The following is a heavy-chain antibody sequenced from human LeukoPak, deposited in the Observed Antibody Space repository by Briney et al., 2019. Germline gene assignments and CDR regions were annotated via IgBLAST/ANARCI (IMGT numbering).Heavy chain of an antibody. CDR1: GGSFSGYY. Sequence: SETLSLTCAISGGSFSGYYWSWVRQPPGKGLEWVGEINHSGSTNYNPSLKSRVTISVDTSKNQFSLKLSPVTAAETAVYYCARAMDIVVVVAATPPAFDIWGQGTMVTVSS. J-gene: IGHJ3*02. V-gene: IGHV4-34*01. D-gene: IGHD2-15*01. CDR2: INHSGST. CDR3: ARAMDIVVVVAATPPAFDI.